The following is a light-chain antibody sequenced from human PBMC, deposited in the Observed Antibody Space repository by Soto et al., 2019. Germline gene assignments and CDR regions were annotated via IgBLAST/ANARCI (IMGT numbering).Light chain of an antibody. CDR3: QQYNNWPPIT. J-gene: IGKJ5*01. Sequence: EVVMTQSPATLSVSPGERPTLSCRASQSVGSNLAWYQQKPGQPPRLXXYGASSRATGVPARFSGSASQTHFTLSISSLQSEDFAVYYGQQYNNWPPITFGQGTRLEIK. CDR2: GAS. CDR1: QSVGSN. V-gene: IGKV3D-15*01.